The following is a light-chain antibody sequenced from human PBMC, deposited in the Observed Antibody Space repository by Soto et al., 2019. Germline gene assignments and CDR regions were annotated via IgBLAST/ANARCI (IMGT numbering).Light chain of an antibody. CDR2: DVS. CDR1: SSDVGGYNY. V-gene: IGLV2-14*03. CDR3: SSYTSSTSYV. J-gene: IGLJ1*01. Sequence: ALTQPASVSGSPGQSITISCTGTSSDVGGYNYVSWYQQHPGKAPKLVIYDVSNRPSGVSNRFSGSKSGDTASLTISGLQAEDEAVYYCSSYTSSTSYVFGTGTKLTVL.